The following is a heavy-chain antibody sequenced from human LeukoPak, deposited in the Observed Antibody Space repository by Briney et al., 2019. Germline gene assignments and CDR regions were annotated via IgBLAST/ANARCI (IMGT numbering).Heavy chain of an antibody. J-gene: IGHJ6*03. CDR1: GGSFSGYY. CDR2: INHSGST. D-gene: IGHD2-21*02. V-gene: IGHV4-34*01. Sequence: PSETLSLTCAVYGGSFSGYYWSWLRQPPGKGLEWIGEINHSGSTNYNPSLKSRVTISVDTSKNQFSLKLSSVTAADTAVYYCARGWGEVVTAIVSGYYYMDVWGKGTTVTVSS. CDR3: ARGWGEVVTAIVSGYYYMDV.